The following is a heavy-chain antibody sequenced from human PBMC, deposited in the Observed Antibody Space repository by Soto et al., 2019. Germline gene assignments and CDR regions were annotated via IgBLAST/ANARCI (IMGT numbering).Heavy chain of an antibody. Sequence: EVQLLESGGGLVQPGGSLRLSCAASGFTFSSYAMSWVRQAPGKGLEWVSAISGSGGTTYYADSEKGRFTISRDNSKNTLYLQMSSLRAEDTAVYSCAKDTEEWVSVKGVFDIWGQGTMVTVSS. V-gene: IGHV3-23*01. CDR3: AKDTEEWVSVKGVFDI. CDR1: GFTFSSYA. J-gene: IGHJ3*02. CDR2: ISGSGGTT. D-gene: IGHD3-3*01.